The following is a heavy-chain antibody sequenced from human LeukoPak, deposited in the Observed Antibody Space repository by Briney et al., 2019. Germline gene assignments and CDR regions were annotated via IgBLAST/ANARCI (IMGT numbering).Heavy chain of an antibody. J-gene: IGHJ6*03. CDR1: GFTFSSYA. CDR2: ISSNGGST. Sequence: GGSLRLSCAASGFTFSSYAMHWVRQAPGKGLEYVSAISSNGGSTYYANSVKGRLTISRDNSKNTLYLQMGSLRAEDMAVYYCARETTFYYYMDVWGKGTTVTVSS. CDR3: ARETTFYYYMDV. D-gene: IGHD1-14*01. V-gene: IGHV3-64*01.